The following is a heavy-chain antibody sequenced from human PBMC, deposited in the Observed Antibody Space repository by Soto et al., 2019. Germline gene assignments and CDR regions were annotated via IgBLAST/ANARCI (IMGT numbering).Heavy chain of an antibody. CDR2: IDPSDSYT. Sequence: PGESLKISCKGSGYSFTSYWISWVRQMPGKGQEWMGRIDPSDSYTNYSPSFQGHVTISADKSISTAYLQWSSLEASATAMYYCPSLHGGYRCYETKYYFYDMDVWGQGTTVTVSS. V-gene: IGHV5-10-1*01. D-gene: IGHD5-12*01. J-gene: IGHJ6*02. CDR3: PSLHGGYRCYETKYYFYDMDV. CDR1: GYSFTSYW.